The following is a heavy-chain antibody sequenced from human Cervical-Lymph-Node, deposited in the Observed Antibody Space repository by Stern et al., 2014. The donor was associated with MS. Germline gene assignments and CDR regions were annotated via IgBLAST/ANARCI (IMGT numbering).Heavy chain of an antibody. Sequence: QVQLVQSGAEVKKPGASVKVSCKASGYTFNSYDINWVRQATGQGLEWMGWMKPNSGNSGHAQKFQGRVTMTRNTSISTAYMELSSLRSEDTAVYYCARGNTYDWVEDYYDSSGLFDYWGQGTLVTVSS. CDR1: GYTFNSYD. V-gene: IGHV1-8*01. CDR3: ARGNTYDWVEDYYDSSGLFDY. D-gene: IGHD3-22*01. CDR2: MKPNSGNS. J-gene: IGHJ4*02.